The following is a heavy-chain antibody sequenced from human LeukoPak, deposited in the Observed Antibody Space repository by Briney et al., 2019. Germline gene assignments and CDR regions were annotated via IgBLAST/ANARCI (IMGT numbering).Heavy chain of an antibody. CDR1: GFTFSDYW. CDR2: INTDGSIT. J-gene: IGHJ4*02. Sequence: GGSLRLSCAASGFTFSDYWIHWVRQAPGKGLVWVSRINTDGSITNYADSVKGRFSISRDNAKNTLYLQMNSLRAEDTAVYYCARANWEQLFDYWGQGTLVTVSS. D-gene: IGHD7-27*01. V-gene: IGHV3-74*01. CDR3: ARANWEQLFDY.